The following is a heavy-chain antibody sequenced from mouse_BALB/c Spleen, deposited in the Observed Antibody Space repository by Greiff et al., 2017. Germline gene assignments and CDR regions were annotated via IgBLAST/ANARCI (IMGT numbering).Heavy chain of an antibody. CDR1: GYTFTSYN. CDR2: IYPGNGDT. Sequence: QVQLQQPGAELVKPGASVKMSCKASGYTFTSYNMHWVKQTPGQGLEWIGAIYPGNGDTSYNQKFKGKATLTADKSSSTAYMQLSSLTSEDSAVYYCAREGYDYDDVYAMDYWGQGTSVTVSS. V-gene: IGHV1-12*01. CDR3: AREGYDYDDVYAMDY. J-gene: IGHJ4*01. D-gene: IGHD2-4*01.